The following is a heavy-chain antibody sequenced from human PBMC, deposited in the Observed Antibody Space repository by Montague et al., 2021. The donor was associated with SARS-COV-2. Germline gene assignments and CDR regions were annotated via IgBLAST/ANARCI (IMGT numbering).Heavy chain of an antibody. CDR1: GGSFSGYY. D-gene: IGHD2-2*01. Sequence: SETLSLTCAVYGGSFSGYYWSWIRQPPGKGLEWIGEISHSGSTNYNPSLKSQVTISVDTSKNQLSLKLSSVTAADTAVYYCTREGYQVRWSDYDYYGLDVWGQGTTVTVSS. CDR3: TREGYQVRWSDYDYYGLDV. CDR2: ISHSGST. J-gene: IGHJ6*02. V-gene: IGHV4-34*01.